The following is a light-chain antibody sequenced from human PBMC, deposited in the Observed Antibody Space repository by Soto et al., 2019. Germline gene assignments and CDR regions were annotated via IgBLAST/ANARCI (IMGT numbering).Light chain of an antibody. CDR1: QGIGVR. J-gene: IGKJ1*01. V-gene: IGKV1-12*01. CDR3: LQVSSFPRT. CDR2: SAS. Sequence: IQMTQSPSSLSASIGDRVTITCRASQGIGVRLAWFQQKPGKAPQYLIQSASSLQSGVPSRFSGSGSGTEFILTINSLQPEDVASYYCLQVSSFPRTFGQGTKVEIK.